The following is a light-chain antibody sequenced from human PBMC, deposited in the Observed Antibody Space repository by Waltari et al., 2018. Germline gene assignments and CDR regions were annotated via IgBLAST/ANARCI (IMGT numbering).Light chain of an antibody. CDR1: QSLRHLNGYNY. J-gene: IGKJ2*01. V-gene: IGKV2-28*01. CDR2: LGS. CDR3: MQARQTPFT. Sequence: EIVMTQSPLSLSVTPGEPASISCRPSQSLRHLNGYNYLAWYLQKPGQSPKLLIYLGSSRASGVPGRFTGSGSGTDFTLLISRVEADDVGVYYCMQARQTPFTFGQGTKLEI.